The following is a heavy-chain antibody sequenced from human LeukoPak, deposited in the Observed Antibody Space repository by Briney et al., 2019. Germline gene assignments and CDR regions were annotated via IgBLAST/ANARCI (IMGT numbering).Heavy chain of an antibody. Sequence: ASVKVSCKASGYTFTGYYMHWVRQAPGQGLEWMGWISAYNGNTNYAQKLQGRVTMTTDTSTSTAYMELRSLRSDDTAVYYCARVNLDDYDDYWGQGTLVTVSS. V-gene: IGHV1-18*04. CDR2: ISAYNGNT. D-gene: IGHD2-2*03. CDR3: ARVNLDDYDDY. CDR1: GYTFTGYY. J-gene: IGHJ4*02.